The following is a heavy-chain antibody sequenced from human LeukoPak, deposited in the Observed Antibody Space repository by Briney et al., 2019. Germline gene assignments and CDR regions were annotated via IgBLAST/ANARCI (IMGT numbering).Heavy chain of an antibody. V-gene: IGHV4-39*07. CDR2: SYYSGST. CDR3: ARVTMVGGSDP. CDR1: GGSFSSRFYN. Sequence: SETLSLTCAVSGGSFSSRFYNWGWLRQPPGKGWVWIGNSYYSGSTSYNTSLKSRVTISLDAFKNQFSLKLSSVTAADTAVYYCARVTMVGGSDPWGQGTLVTVSS. D-gene: IGHD3-10*01. J-gene: IGHJ5*02.